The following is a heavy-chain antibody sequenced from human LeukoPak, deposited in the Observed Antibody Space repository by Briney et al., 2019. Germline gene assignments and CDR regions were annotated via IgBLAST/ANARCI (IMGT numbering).Heavy chain of an antibody. CDR1: GFTFSSYG. CDR3: AKDPFFDYDWGSHRYGAFDF. Sequence: GGSLRLSCAASGFTFSSYGMHWVRQAPGRGLEWVAFIRYDGSKKDYVDSVKGRFTISRDNSNNTVYLQMNSLSAGDTAVYYCAKDPFFDYDWGSHRYGAFDFWGQGTIVTVAS. CDR2: IRYDGSKK. J-gene: IGHJ3*01. V-gene: IGHV3-30*02. D-gene: IGHD3-16*02.